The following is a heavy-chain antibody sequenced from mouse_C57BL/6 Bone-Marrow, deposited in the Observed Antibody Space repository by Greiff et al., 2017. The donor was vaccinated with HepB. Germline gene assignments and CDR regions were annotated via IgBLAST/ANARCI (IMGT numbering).Heavy chain of an antibody. CDR3: ARDAPTQAFAY. J-gene: IGHJ3*01. CDR1: GFTFSDFY. D-gene: IGHD6-1*01. V-gene: IGHV7-1*01. CDR2: SRNKANDYTT. Sequence: EVQRVESGGGLVQSGRSLRLSCATSGFTFSDFYMEWVRQAPGKGLEWIAASRNKANDYTTEYSASVKGRFIVSRDTSQSILYLQMNALRAEDTAIYYCARDAPTQAFAYWGQGTLVTVSA.